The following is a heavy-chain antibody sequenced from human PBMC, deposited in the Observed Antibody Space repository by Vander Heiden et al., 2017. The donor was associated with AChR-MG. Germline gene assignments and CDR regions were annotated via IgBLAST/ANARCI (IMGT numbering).Heavy chain of an antibody. Sequence: QLQLQESGPGLVKPSETLSLTCTVSGGSISSSSYYWGWIRQPPGKGLEWIGSIYYSGSTYYNPSLKSRVTISVDTSKNQFSLKLSSVTAADTAVYYCARHAAAGSYYYYYGMDVWGQGTTVTVSS. J-gene: IGHJ6*02. V-gene: IGHV4-39*01. CDR2: IYYSGST. CDR1: GGSISSSSYY. CDR3: ARHAAAGSYYYYYGMDV. D-gene: IGHD6-13*01.